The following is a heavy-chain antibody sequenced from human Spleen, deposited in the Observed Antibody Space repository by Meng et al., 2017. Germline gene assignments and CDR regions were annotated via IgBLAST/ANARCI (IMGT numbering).Heavy chain of an antibody. Sequence: VQLVEAGGGVVQPGRSLRLSCAASGFTFSSYSMNWVRQAPGKGLEWVSSISSSSSYIYYADSVKGRFTISRDNAKNSLYLQMNSLRAEDTAVYYCARDLDANPDYWGQGTLVTVSS. D-gene: IGHD4/OR15-4a*01. V-gene: IGHV3-21*01. J-gene: IGHJ4*02. CDR2: ISSSSSYI. CDR3: ARDLDANPDY. CDR1: GFTFSSYS.